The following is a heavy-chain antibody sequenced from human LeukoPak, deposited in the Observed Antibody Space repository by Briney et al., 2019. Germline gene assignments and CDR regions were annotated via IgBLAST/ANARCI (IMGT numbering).Heavy chain of an antibody. CDR1: CRSISSSSYY. CDR2: IYYSGST. J-gene: IGHJ4*02. D-gene: IGHD3-3*01. Sequence: PSETLSLTCPVSCRSISSSSYYWGWIRQPPGKGLEWIGSIYYSGSTYYNPSLKSRVTISVDTSKNQFSLKLSSVTAADTAVYYCASYDFWSGTVDYWGQGTLVTVSA. V-gene: IGHV4-39*01. CDR3: ASYDFWSGTVDY.